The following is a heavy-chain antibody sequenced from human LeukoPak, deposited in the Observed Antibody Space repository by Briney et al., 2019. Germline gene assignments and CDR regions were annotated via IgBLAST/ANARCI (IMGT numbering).Heavy chain of an antibody. CDR2: TKGSDK. CDR1: GFTFSNYW. CDR3: ARDVDWNYDL. V-gene: IGHV3-7*01. D-gene: IGHD1-7*01. J-gene: IGHJ4*02. Sequence: GRSLRLSCVGSGFTFSNYWMKWVRQAPGKGLEWVANTKGSDKDHVDSVTGRFSVSRDDARNSLYLQMDSLRAEDTAVYYCARDVDWNYDLWGQGTVVRVSS.